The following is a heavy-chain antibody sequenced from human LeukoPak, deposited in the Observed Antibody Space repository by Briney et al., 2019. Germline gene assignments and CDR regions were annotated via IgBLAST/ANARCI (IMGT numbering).Heavy chain of an antibody. J-gene: IGHJ5*02. V-gene: IGHV4-39*07. Sequence: PSENLSLTCTVSGGSISSSSYYWGWTRQPPGKGLEWIGSIYYSGSTYYTPYLQRRVSISVDTSKNQLSLKLSSVTAADTAVYYCAKLYSYYGSGSYSDWFDPWGQGTLVTVSS. CDR2: IYYSGST. CDR1: GGSISSSSYY. D-gene: IGHD3-10*01. CDR3: AKLYSYYGSGSYSDWFDP.